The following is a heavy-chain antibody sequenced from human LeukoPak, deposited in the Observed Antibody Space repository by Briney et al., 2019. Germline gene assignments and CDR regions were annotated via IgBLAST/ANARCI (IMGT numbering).Heavy chain of an antibody. D-gene: IGHD2-15*01. CDR1: GFTFDDYA. CDR2: ISGDGGST. CDR3: AKIPLCGGGSCYEPPDY. Sequence: GGSLRLSCAASGFTFDDYAMHWVRQAPGKGLEWVSLISGDGGSTYYADSVKGRFTISRDNSKNSLYLQMNSLRTEDTALYYCAKIPLCGGGSCYEPPDYWGQGTLVTVSS. J-gene: IGHJ4*02. V-gene: IGHV3-43*02.